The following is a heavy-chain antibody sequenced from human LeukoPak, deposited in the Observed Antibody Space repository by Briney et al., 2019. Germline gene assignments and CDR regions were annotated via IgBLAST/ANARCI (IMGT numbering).Heavy chain of an antibody. J-gene: IGHJ4*02. CDR1: GGTFSSYA. Sequence: ASVKVSCKASGGTFSSYAISWVRQAPGQGLEWMGRIIPILGIANYAQKFQGRVTITADKSTSTAYMELSSLRSEDTAVYYCARVATSEDSDYWGQGTLVTVSS. V-gene: IGHV1-69*04. CDR3: ARVATSEDSDY. CDR2: IIPILGIA.